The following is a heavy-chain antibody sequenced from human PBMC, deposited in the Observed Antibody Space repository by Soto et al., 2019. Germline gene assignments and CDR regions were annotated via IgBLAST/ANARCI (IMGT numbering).Heavy chain of an antibody. CDR2: INHSGST. D-gene: IGHD5-18*01. CDR3: ARGRGYSCGRHLDY. V-gene: IGHV4-34*01. Sequence: SETLSLTCAVYGGSFSGYYWSWIRQPPGKGLEWIGEINHSGSTNYNPSLKSRVTISVDTSKNQFSLKLSSVTAADTAVYYCARGRGYSCGRHLDYWGQGTLVTVSS. CDR1: GGSFSGYY. J-gene: IGHJ4*02.